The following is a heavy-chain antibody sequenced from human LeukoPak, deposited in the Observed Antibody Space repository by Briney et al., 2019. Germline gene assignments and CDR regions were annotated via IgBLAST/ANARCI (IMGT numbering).Heavy chain of an antibody. Sequence: ASVKASCKASGYTLSAYYMHWVRQAPGQGLEWMGWINPNNGGTKYAQTFQGRVTMTRYTSISTAYLELSRLRSDDTTVCFCARAPLPPPLGDYSAIDAFDMWGQGTMVTVSS. CDR2: INPNNGGT. D-gene: IGHD4-17*01. V-gene: IGHV1-2*02. J-gene: IGHJ3*02. CDR3: ARAPLPPPLGDYSAIDAFDM. CDR1: GYTLSAYY.